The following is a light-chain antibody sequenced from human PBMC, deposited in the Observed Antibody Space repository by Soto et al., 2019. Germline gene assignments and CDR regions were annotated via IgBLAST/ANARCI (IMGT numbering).Light chain of an antibody. CDR3: QQYDHSPRT. CDR2: GAS. CDR1: QDVNSVY. V-gene: IGKV3-20*01. J-gene: IGKJ1*01. Sequence: EIVLTQSPGTLSLSPGERATLSCRAIQDVNSVYLAWYQQKPGQAPRLLIYGASNRATVIPDRFSGSGSGTDFTLTITRLEPEDFAVYYCQQYDHSPRTFGKGTKVEVK.